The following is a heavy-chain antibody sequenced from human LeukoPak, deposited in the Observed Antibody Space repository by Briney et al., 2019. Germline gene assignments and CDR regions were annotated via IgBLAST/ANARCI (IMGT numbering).Heavy chain of an antibody. CDR3: VRGQSRLGDSFDI. CDR1: GFAFSDHY. J-gene: IGHJ3*02. V-gene: IGHV3-72*01. Sequence: GGSLRLSCAASGFAFSDHYMDWVRQAPGKGLEWVARIRSRAQSYTTNYAASVEGRFTISRDDLQNLLYLQINSLKIEDSAVYQCVRGQSRLGDSFDIWGQGTLVTVSS. CDR2: IRSRAQSYTT. D-gene: IGHD3-9*01.